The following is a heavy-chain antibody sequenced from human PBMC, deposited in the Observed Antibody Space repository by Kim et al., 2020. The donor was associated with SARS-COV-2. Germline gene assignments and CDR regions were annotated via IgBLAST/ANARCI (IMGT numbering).Heavy chain of an antibody. CDR2: ISYDVNTK. J-gene: IGHJ4*02. CDR3: ARDRPQDSWTGWGRTYSDY. V-gene: IGHV3-30-3*01. CDR1: GFTFSSYA. Sequence: GGSLRLSCVVSGFTFSSYALHWVRQAPGKGLEWVAAISYDVNTKWYTGSVKGRFTISRDNSKNTLYLQMDSLRTKDTALYYCARDRPQDSWTGWGRTYSDYWGQGTLVTVSS. D-gene: IGHD3-3*01.